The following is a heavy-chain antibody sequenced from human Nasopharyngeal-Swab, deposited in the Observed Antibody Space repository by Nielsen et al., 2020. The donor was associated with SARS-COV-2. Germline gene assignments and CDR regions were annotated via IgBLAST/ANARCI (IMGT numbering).Heavy chain of an antibody. D-gene: IGHD3-10*01. CDR3: VSSYYGSAY. J-gene: IGHJ4*02. CDR1: GFTFSNYN. V-gene: IGHV3-48*04. CDR2: ITSTSSTI. Sequence: GESLKTSFAASGFTFSNYNMNWVRQAPGKGLEWVSYITSTSSTIYYADSVKGRFTISRDNAKNSLSLQINSLRAEDTAMYYCVSSYYGSAYWGQGTLVTVSS.